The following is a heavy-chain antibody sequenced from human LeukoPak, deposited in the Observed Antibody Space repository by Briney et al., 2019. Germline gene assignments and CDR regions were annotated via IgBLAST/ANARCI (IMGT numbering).Heavy chain of an antibody. CDR2: IGTTGDT. J-gene: IGHJ3*02. CDR3: ARELYYYDSSGYYGHTFDI. CDR1: GFTFSSYD. Sequence: PGGSLRLSCAASGFTFSSYDMHWVRQPTGKGLEWVSGIGTTGDTDYPGSVKGRFTISRENAKNAFYLQMNTKKAGDNAVYYCARELYYYDSSGYYGHTFDIWGQGTMVIVSS. D-gene: IGHD3-22*01. V-gene: IGHV3-13*04.